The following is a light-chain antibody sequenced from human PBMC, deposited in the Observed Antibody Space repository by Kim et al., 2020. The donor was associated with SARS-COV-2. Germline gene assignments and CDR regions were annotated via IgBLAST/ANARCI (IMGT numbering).Light chain of an antibody. CDR3: QVWDSNTGV. Sequence: SLALGQTARITWGGNNIGSKNVHWYQQKPGQAPVLVIYRDRNRPSGIPERFSGSNSGNTATLTISGVQAGDEADYYCQVWDSNTGVFGGGTQLTVL. CDR1: NIGSKN. V-gene: IGLV3-9*01. CDR2: RDR. J-gene: IGLJ3*02.